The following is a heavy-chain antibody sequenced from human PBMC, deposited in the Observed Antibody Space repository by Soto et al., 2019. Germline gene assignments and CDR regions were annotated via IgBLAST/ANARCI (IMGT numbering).Heavy chain of an antibody. Sequence: ASVKVSCKVSGYTLTELSMHWVRQAPGKGLEWMGGFDPEDGETIYAQKFQGRVTMTEDTSTDTAYVELRRLRSEDTAVYYCARAELRFLEWLRGMDVWGQGTTVTVSS. CDR2: FDPEDGET. V-gene: IGHV1-24*01. J-gene: IGHJ6*01. CDR3: ARAELRFLEWLRGMDV. D-gene: IGHD3-3*01. CDR1: GYTLTELS.